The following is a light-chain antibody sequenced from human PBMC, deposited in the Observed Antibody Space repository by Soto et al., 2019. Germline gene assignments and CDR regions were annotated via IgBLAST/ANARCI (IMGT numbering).Light chain of an antibody. CDR1: SSDVGGSNF. Sequence: QSALPQPASVSASPGQSITISCTGTSSDVGGSNFVSWYQQHPGKPPKLIIYDVATRPSGVSNRFSGSKSGSTASLIISRLQTEDEADYYCVSFTSSTTYVFGSGTQLTVL. J-gene: IGLJ1*01. CDR2: DVA. V-gene: IGLV2-14*03. CDR3: VSFTSSTTYV.